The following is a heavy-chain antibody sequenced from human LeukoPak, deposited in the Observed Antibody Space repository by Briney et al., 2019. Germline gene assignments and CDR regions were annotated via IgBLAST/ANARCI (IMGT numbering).Heavy chain of an antibody. D-gene: IGHD2-2*01. CDR2: ISNNGGYT. CDR1: GFTFSSSA. CDR3: AKAWEPAEKLNYGMDV. Sequence: PGGSLRLSCAASGFTFSSSAMSWVRQAPGKGLEWVSAISNNGGYTYYADSVQGRFTISRDNSKSTLCLQMNSLRAEDTAVYYCAKAWEPAEKLNYGMDVWGQGTTVTVSS. V-gene: IGHV3-23*01. J-gene: IGHJ6*02.